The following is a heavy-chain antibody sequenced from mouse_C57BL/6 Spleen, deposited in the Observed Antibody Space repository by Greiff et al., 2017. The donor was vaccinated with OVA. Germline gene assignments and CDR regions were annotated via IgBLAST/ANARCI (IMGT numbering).Heavy chain of an antibody. Sequence: ESGPGLVKPSQSLSLTCSVTGYSITSGYYWNWIRQFPGNKLEWMGYISYDGSNNYNPSLKNRISITRDTSKNQFFLKLNSVTTEDTATYYCARAPLDSSGYVAWFAYWGQGTLVTVSA. CDR3: ARAPLDSSGYVAWFAY. V-gene: IGHV3-6*01. CDR2: ISYDGSN. D-gene: IGHD3-2*02. CDR1: GYSITSGYY. J-gene: IGHJ3*01.